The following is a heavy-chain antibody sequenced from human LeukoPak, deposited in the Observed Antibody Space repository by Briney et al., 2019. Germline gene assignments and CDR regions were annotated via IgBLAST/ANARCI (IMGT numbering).Heavy chain of an antibody. CDR1: GFSLSSSGVS. Sequence: SGPTLVNPTQTLTLTCTFSGFSLSSSGVSVGWIRQPPGKALEWLALVYWSDDKRYSPSLKSRLTITKDTSKNQVVLTMTNMDPVVTATYYCAHRGYNDGFDYWGQGTLVTVSS. D-gene: IGHD5-18*01. J-gene: IGHJ4*02. CDR3: AHRGYNDGFDY. CDR2: VYWSDDK. V-gene: IGHV2-5*01.